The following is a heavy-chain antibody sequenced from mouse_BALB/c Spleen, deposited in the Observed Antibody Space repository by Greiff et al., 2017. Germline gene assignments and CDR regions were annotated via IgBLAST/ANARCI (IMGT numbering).Heavy chain of an antibody. D-gene: IGHD1-1*01. Sequence: EVQGVESGPGLVKPSQSLSLTCTVTGYSITSDYAWNWIRQFPGNKLEWMGYISYSGSTSYNPSLKSRISITRDTSKNQFFLQLNSVTTEDTATYYCARDSYYYGRDYYAMDYWGQGTSVTVSS. CDR3: ARDSYYYGRDYYAMDY. CDR1: GYSITSDYA. V-gene: IGHV3-2*02. CDR2: ISYSGST. J-gene: IGHJ4*01.